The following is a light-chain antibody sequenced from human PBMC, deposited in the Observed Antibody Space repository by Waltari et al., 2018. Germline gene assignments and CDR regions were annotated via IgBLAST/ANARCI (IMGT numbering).Light chain of an antibody. V-gene: IGKV1-39*01. CDR2: GAS. CDR1: QSIASF. J-gene: IGKJ1*01. Sequence: DIKVTQSPSSLSPPVDDRGTSTCRASQSIASFFNWYQQKPGTAPKLLIYGASSLQSGVPSRFSGSGSGTDFTLTISALPREDVATYYCQQNYISPWTFGQGTKVEIK. CDR3: QQNYISPWT.